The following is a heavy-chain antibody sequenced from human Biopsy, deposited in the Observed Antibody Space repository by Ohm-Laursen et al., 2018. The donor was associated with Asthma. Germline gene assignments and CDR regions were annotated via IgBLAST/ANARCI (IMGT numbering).Heavy chain of an antibody. Sequence: SLRLSCAASGFTFRAHAMSWVRQAPGKGLEWVSTISGNSGITYYADSVKGRFTISRDNSQNTLYLHMDSLSAEDTAIYYCARCQVGYSSGWSLLLKKIYYSGMDVWGQGTAVTVSS. J-gene: IGHJ6*02. D-gene: IGHD6-19*01. CDR1: GFTFRAHA. V-gene: IGHV3-23*01. CDR2: ISGNSGIT. CDR3: ARCQVGYSSGWSLLLKKIYYSGMDV.